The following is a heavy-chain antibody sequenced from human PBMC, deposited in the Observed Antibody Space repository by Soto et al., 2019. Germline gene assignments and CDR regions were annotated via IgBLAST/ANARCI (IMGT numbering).Heavy chain of an antibody. V-gene: IGHV3-30-3*01. Sequence: QVQLVESGGGVVQPGRSLRLSCAASGFTFSSYDMHWVRQAPGKGLEWVAVISYDGSNKYYADSVRGRFTISRDNSKNTLYLQMNSLRAEETAVDYCARGGGHCSSTSCYFTWFDPWGQGTLVTVSS. D-gene: IGHD2-2*01. CDR3: ARGGGHCSSTSCYFTWFDP. J-gene: IGHJ5*02. CDR1: GFTFSSYD. CDR2: ISYDGSNK.